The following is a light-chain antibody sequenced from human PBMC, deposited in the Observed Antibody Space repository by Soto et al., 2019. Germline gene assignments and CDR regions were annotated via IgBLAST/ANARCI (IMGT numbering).Light chain of an antibody. CDR3: QKYNSAPLT. J-gene: IGKJ4*01. V-gene: IGKV1-27*01. CDR2: ATS. CDR1: QGFAPY. Sequence: DVQMTQSPSALSAFVGDRVTITCRASQGFAPYLAWFQQKQGKVPKLLFLATSTVHSGVPCRFSGSGSGTDFPLTINGLQPEDVGSYCCQKYNSAPLTFGGGTKVEIK.